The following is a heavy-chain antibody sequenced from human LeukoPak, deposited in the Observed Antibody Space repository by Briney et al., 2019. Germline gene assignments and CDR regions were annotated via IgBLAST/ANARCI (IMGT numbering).Heavy chain of an antibody. CDR3: ARVVGMVRGVIITAYYFDY. CDR2: TYYSGST. D-gene: IGHD3-10*01. V-gene: IGHV4-61*01. J-gene: IGHJ4*02. Sequence: PSETLSLTCTVSGGSVSSGSYYWSWIRQPPGKGLEWIGNTYYSGSTNYNPSLKSRVTISVDTSKNLFSLKLSSVTAADTAVYYCARVVGMVRGVIITAYYFDYWGQGTLVTVSS. CDR1: GGSVSSGSYY.